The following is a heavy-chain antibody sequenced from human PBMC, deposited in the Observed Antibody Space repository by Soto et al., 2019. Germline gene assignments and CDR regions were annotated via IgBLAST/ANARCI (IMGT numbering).Heavy chain of an antibody. CDR2: IYYSGST. J-gene: IGHJ5*02. D-gene: IGHD2-2*01. CDR1: GGSISSGDYY. Sequence: QVQLQESGPGLVKPSQTLSLTCTVSGGSISSGDYYWSWIRQPPGKGLGWIGYIYYSGSTYYNPSLKSRVTISVDTSKNQFSLKLSSVTAADTAVYYCARAKYCSSTSCYFPYWFDPWGQGTLVTVSS. CDR3: ARAKYCSSTSCYFPYWFDP. V-gene: IGHV4-30-4*01.